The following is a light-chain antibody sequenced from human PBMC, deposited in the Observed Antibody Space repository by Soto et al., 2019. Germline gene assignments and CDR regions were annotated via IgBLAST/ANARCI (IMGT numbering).Light chain of an antibody. CDR2: AAS. V-gene: IGKV1-6*01. CDR1: QGISSY. CDR3: LKDYNYPWK. J-gene: IGKJ1*01. Sequence: AIQLTHSPSSLSASVLDRVTITCRASQGISSYLAWYQQKPGKAPKLLIYAASTLQSGVPSRFSGSGSGTDFTLTISSLQPEDFATYYCLKDYNYPWKFGQGTKVDIK.